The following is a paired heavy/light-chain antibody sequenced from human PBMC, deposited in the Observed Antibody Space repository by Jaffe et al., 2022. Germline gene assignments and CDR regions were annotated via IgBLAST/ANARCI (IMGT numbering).Light chain of an antibody. Sequence: AIRMTQSPSSLSASTGDRVTITCRASQGISSYLAWYQQKPGKAPKLLIYAASTLQSGVPSRFSGSGSGTDFTLTISCLQSEDFATYYCQQYYSYPGTFGQGTKVEIK. V-gene: IGKV1-8*01. CDR3: QQYYSYPGT. CDR2: AAS. J-gene: IGKJ1*01. CDR1: QGISSY.
Heavy chain of an antibody. Sequence: EVQLVESGGVVVQPGGSLRLSCAASGFTFDDYTMHWVRQAPGKGLEWVSLISWDGGSTYYADSVKGRFTISRDNSKNSLYLQMNSLRTEDTALYYCAKDMVQGVIITWRFDYWGQGTLVTVSS. J-gene: IGHJ4*02. D-gene: IGHD3-10*01. V-gene: IGHV3-43*01. CDR1: GFTFDDYT. CDR2: ISWDGGST. CDR3: AKDMVQGVIITWRFDY.